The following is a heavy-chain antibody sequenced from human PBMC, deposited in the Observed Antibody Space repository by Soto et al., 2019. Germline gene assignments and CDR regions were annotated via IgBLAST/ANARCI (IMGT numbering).Heavy chain of an antibody. CDR3: AWARALYCCGGGCFEYSYGY. Sequence: PGRPLRLSCAASGFTFSSHATHWVRQAPGKGLEWVAVISYDGSNKYYADSVKDRFTISRDNSKHTTYLQMNSLTAEDTAVYYSAWARALYCCGGGCFEYSYGYWGQGTLVTVSS. D-gene: IGHD5-18*01. J-gene: IGHJ4*02. CDR2: ISYDGSNK. CDR1: GFTFSSHA. V-gene: IGHV3-30-3*01.